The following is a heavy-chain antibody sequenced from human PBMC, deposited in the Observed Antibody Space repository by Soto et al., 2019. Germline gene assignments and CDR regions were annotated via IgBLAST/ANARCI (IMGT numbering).Heavy chain of an antibody. D-gene: IGHD6-13*01. Sequence: SETLSLTCTVSGGSISSYYWSWIRQPPGKGLEWIGYIYYSGSTNYNPSLKSRVTISVDTSKNQFSLKLSSVTAADTAVYYCARDSGSSSWYSPNYYYYYGMDVWGQGTTVTV. J-gene: IGHJ6*02. CDR1: GGSISSYY. CDR3: ARDSGSSSWYSPNYYYYYGMDV. CDR2: IYYSGST. V-gene: IGHV4-59*01.